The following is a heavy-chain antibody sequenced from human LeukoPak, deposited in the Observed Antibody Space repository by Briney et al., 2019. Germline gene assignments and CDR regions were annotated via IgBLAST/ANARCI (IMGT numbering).Heavy chain of an antibody. D-gene: IGHD4-17*01. V-gene: IGHV3-21*01. CDR3: ARGASTVATSFDY. CDR1: GFTFSRYA. Sequence: GGSLRLSCAASGFTFSRYAMHWVRQAPGKGLEWVSYISSGGRYTNYADYVKGRFTISRDNAKNSLSLQMNSLRAEDTAVYYCARGASTVATSFDYWGQGTLVTVSS. J-gene: IGHJ4*02. CDR2: ISSGGRYT.